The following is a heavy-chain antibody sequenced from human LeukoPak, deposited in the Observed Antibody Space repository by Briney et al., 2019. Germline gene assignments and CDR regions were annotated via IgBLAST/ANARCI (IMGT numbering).Heavy chain of an antibody. V-gene: IGHV3-23*01. J-gene: IGHJ4*02. D-gene: IGHD3-3*01. Sequence: GGSLRLSCAASGFTFSSYAMSWVRQAPGKGLEWVSAISGSGGSTYYAGSVKGRFTISRDNSKNTLYLQMNSLRAKDTAVYYCAKDLERFSRLSYFDYWGQGTLVTVSS. CDR1: GFTFSSYA. CDR3: AKDLERFSRLSYFDY. CDR2: ISGSGGST.